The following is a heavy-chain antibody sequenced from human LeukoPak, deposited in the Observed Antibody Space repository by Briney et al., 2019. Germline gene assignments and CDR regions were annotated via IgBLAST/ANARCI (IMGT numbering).Heavy chain of an antibody. CDR3: AKEVVPAARYYYYGMDV. J-gene: IGHJ6*04. Sequence: GASLRLSCAASGFTFSSYAMSWVRQAPGKGLEWVSAISGSGGSTYYADSVKGRFTISRDNSKNTLYLQMNSLRAEDTAVYYCAKEVVPAARYYYYGMDVWGKGTTVTVSS. CDR1: GFTFSSYA. D-gene: IGHD2-2*01. CDR2: ISGSGGST. V-gene: IGHV3-23*01.